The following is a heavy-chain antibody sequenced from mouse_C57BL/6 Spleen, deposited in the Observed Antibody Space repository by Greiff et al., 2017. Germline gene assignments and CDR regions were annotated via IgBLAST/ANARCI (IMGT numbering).Heavy chain of an antibody. D-gene: IGHD1-1*01. CDR3: TRRVEYYGSSYEAWFAY. V-gene: IGHV1-15*01. J-gene: IGHJ3*01. CDR2: IDPETGGT. Sequence: VQLQQSGAELVRPGASVTLSCKASGYTFTDYEMHWVKQTPVHGLEWIGAIDPETGGTAYNQKFKGKAILTADKSSSTAYMELRSLTSEDSAVYYCTRRVEYYGSSYEAWFAYWGQGTLGTVSA. CDR1: GYTFTDYE.